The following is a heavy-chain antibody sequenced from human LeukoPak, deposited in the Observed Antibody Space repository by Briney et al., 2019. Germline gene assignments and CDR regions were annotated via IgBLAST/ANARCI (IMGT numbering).Heavy chain of an antibody. J-gene: IGHJ6*03. Sequence: SETLSLTCAVYGGSFSGYYWSWIRQPPGKGLEWIGEINHSGSTNYNPSLKSRVTISVDTSKNQFSLKLSSVTAADTAVYYCAREGGGAGYYYYYMDVWGKGTTVTVSS. D-gene: IGHD1-26*01. CDR3: AREGGGAGYYYYYMDV. V-gene: IGHV4-34*01. CDR1: GGSFSGYY. CDR2: INHSGST.